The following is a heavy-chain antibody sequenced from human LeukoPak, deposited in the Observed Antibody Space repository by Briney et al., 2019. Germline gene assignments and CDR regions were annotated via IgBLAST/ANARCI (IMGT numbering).Heavy chain of an antibody. Sequence: GASVKVSCKASGGTFGSYAISWVRQAPGQGLEWMGGIIPIFGTANYAQKFQGRVTITADEFTSIAYMELSSLRSEDTAVYYCARAYYHDSSDYYFPLDYWGQGTLVTVSS. CDR3: ARAYYHDSSDYYFPLDY. CDR1: GGTFGSYA. D-gene: IGHD3-22*01. V-gene: IGHV1-69*01. CDR2: IIPIFGTA. J-gene: IGHJ4*02.